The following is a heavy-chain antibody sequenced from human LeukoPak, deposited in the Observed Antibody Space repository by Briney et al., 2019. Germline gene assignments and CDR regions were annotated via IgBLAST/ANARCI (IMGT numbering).Heavy chain of an antibody. D-gene: IGHD3-10*01. V-gene: IGHV1-2*06. CDR3: ARGGSGSGYLYYFDY. Sequence: ASVKVSCKASGYSFSDYSMHWVRQAPGQGLEWMGRINSNSGYTSYAQNFQGRVTMTRDTFINTAYMELSGLTSDDAAVYYCARGGSGSGYLYYFDYWGQGTLVSVPS. CDR2: INSNSGYT. J-gene: IGHJ4*02. CDR1: GYSFSDYS.